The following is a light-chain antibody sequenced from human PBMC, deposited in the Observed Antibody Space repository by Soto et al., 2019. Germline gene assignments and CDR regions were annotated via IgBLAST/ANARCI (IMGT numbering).Light chain of an antibody. V-gene: IGLV1-40*01. CDR3: QSYYGSLSGYVV. CDR2: GNS. Sequence: QSVLTQPPSVSGAPGQRVTISCTGSSSNIGAGYDVHWYQQRPGTAPKLLIYGNSNRPSGVPDRFSGSKSGASASLAITGLQAEDEADYYCQSYYGSLSGYVVFGGGTKLTVL. J-gene: IGLJ2*01. CDR1: SSNIGAGYD.